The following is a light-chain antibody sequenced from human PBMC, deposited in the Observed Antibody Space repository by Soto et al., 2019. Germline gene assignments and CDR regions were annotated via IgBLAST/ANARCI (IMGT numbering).Light chain of an antibody. CDR2: AAP. J-gene: IGKJ4*01. Sequence: DIQMTQSPSSLSASVGDRVTITCRASQGISNFLAWYQQKPGRVPELLIYAAPILQSGVPPRFIGSGSGTDFTLTIISLQPEDVATYYCQRYNSAPLTFGGGTKVEIK. CDR3: QRYNSAPLT. V-gene: IGKV1-27*01. CDR1: QGISNF.